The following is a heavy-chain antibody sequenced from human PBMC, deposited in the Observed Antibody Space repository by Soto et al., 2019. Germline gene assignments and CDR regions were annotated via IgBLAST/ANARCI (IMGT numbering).Heavy chain of an antibody. CDR1: GYTFTSYG. Sequence: QVQLVQSGAEVKNPGASVTVSCKASGYTFTSYGITWVRQAPGQWLEWLGWTSDYNGNTNYAQKLQGRVTMTTDTSTSTAYMELRSLRSDDTAVYYCARDPVNGSDDSSGYSRDDFDICGQGTMVTVSS. J-gene: IGHJ3*02. D-gene: IGHD3-22*01. CDR2: TSDYNGNT. CDR3: ARDPVNGSDDSSGYSRDDFDI. V-gene: IGHV1-18*01.